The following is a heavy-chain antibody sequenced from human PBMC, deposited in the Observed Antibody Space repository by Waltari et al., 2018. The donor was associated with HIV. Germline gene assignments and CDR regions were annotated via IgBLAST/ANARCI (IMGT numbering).Heavy chain of an antibody. CDR3: ARDLRCSSTSCYPYWYFDL. J-gene: IGHJ2*01. CDR1: GGSISSYS. D-gene: IGHD2-2*01. V-gene: IGHV4-4*07. CDR2: IYTSGST. Sequence: GLVKPSETLSLTCTVSGGSISSYSWSWIRQPAGKGLEWIGRIYTSGSTNYNPSLKSRVTMSVDTSKNQFSLKLSSVTAADTAVYYCARDLRCSSTSCYPYWYFDLWGRGTLVTVSS.